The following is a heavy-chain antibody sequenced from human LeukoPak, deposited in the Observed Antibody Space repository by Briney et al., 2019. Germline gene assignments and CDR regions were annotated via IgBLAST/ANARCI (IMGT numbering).Heavy chain of an antibody. CDR2: VSYDGTTT. J-gene: IGHJ5*02. D-gene: IGHD2-8*01. CDR1: GFTFSNYP. CDR3: VRVRGFCTNDVCPSFDP. V-gene: IGHV3-30-3*01. Sequence: GGSLRLSCAASGFTFSNYPMHWVRQAPGKGLEWVAVVSYDGTTTYNADSVKGRFTISRDNSKNTLFLQMNSLRTEDTAVYYCVRVRGFCTNDVCPSFDPWGQGTLVTVSS.